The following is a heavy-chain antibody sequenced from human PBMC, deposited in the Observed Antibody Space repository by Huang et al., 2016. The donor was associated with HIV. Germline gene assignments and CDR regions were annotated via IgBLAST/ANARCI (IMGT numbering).Heavy chain of an antibody. Sequence: QVQLQESGPGLVKTSQTLSLTCTVFGASLSSGSYYWTWIRQPAGKGLEWIGHIYTSGSTNYNPSLKSRVTISIDTSKNHFSLRLNSVTAADTAVYYCATWPPGSQMRAFDIWGPGTMITVSS. CDR2: IYTSGST. V-gene: IGHV4-61*09. J-gene: IGHJ3*02. CDR3: ATWPPGSQMRAFDI. CDR1: GASLSSGSYY. D-gene: IGHD2-15*01.